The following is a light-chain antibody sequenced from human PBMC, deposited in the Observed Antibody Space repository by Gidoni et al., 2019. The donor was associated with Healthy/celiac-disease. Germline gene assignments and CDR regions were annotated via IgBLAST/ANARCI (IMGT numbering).Light chain of an antibody. CDR1: QSISSW. Sequence: GDRVTITCRASQSISSWLAWYQQTPGKAPKLLIYDASSLERGVPSRFSGSGSGTEFNLTISSLQPDGFATYYCRQYKSYSPTFGQGTKVEIK. CDR2: DAS. CDR3: RQYKSYSPT. V-gene: IGKV1-5*01. J-gene: IGKJ1*01.